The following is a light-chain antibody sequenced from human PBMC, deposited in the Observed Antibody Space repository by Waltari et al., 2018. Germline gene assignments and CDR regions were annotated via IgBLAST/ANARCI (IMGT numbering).Light chain of an antibody. CDR2: GAS. J-gene: IGKJ1*01. CDR3: QQYNYWRT. V-gene: IGKV3-15*01. CDR1: ESVGRP. Sequence: EIVMTQSPDALSVSPGESATLSCSASESVGRPFDWYQQRPGQPPRLLIYGASTRATGIPARFSGSGSGTEFTLTISSLQSEDFAVYYCQQYNYWRTFGQGTKVEIK.